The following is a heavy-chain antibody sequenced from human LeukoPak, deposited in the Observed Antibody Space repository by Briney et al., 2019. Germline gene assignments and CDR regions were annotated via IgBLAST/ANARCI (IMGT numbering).Heavy chain of an antibody. Sequence: SETLSLTCTVSGGSISSSSYYWGWIRQPPRKGLEWIGSIYYSGSTYYNPSLKSRVTISVDTSKNQFSLKLSSVTAADTAVYYCARGYPSSGYYTYFDYWGQGTLVTVSS. CDR3: ARGYPSSGYYTYFDY. CDR1: GGSISSSSYY. CDR2: IYYSGST. J-gene: IGHJ4*02. D-gene: IGHD3-22*01. V-gene: IGHV4-39*07.